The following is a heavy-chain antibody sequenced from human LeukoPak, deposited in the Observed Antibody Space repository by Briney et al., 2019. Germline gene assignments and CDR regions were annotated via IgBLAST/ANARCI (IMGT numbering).Heavy chain of an antibody. Sequence: PGGSLRLSCVASGFTFGNYAMGWLRQAPGRRPEWVSAISNNGGYTYYADSVQGRFTISRDNSKSTLCLQMNSLRAEDTAVYYCAKQLGYCSDGSCYFPYWGQGTLVTVSS. J-gene: IGHJ4*02. CDR3: AKQLGYCSDGSCYFPY. CDR1: GFTFGNYA. CDR2: ISNNGGYT. V-gene: IGHV3-23*01. D-gene: IGHD2-15*01.